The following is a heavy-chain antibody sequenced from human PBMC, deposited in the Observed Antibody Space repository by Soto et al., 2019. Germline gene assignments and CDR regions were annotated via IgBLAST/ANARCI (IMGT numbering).Heavy chain of an antibody. CDR3: ASQAQRSDYYYYYYMDV. D-gene: IGHD6-25*01. Sequence: PGESLKISCKGSGYSFTSYWIGWVRQMPGKGLEWMGIIYPGDSDTRYSPSFQGQVTISADKSISTAYLQWSSLKASDTAMYYCASQAQRSDYYYYYYMDVWGKGTTVTVSS. V-gene: IGHV5-51*01. J-gene: IGHJ6*03. CDR2: IYPGDSDT. CDR1: GYSFTSYW.